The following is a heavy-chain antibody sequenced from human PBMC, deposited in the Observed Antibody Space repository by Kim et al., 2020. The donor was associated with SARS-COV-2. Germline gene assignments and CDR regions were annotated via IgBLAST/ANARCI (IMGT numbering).Heavy chain of an antibody. V-gene: IGHV3-30*18. CDR2: ISDDGSRK. Sequence: GGSLRLSCAASEFNFRIYGMHWVRQAPGKGLEWVAVISDDGSRKYYGDVVKGRFTISRDDSKNTVFLEMNSLRPEDTAVYFCAKDRGSIVSVIVSYGMDVWGQGTTVTVSS. D-gene: IGHD1-26*01. CDR3: AKDRGSIVSVIVSYGMDV. CDR1: EFNFRIYG. J-gene: IGHJ6*02.